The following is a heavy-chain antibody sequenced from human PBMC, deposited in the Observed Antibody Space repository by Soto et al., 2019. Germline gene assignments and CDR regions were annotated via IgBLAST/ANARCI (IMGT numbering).Heavy chain of an antibody. D-gene: IGHD6-19*01. CDR2: IKQDGSEK. Sequence: EVQLVESGGGLVQPGGSLRLSCAASGFTFSSYWMSWVRQAPGKGLEWVANIKQDGSEKYYVDSVKGRFTISRDNAKNSLYLQMNSLRAEDTAGYYWARDSSGWYPLGDYWGQGTLVTVSS. V-gene: IGHV3-7*01. CDR3: ARDSSGWYPLGDY. J-gene: IGHJ4*02. CDR1: GFTFSSYW.